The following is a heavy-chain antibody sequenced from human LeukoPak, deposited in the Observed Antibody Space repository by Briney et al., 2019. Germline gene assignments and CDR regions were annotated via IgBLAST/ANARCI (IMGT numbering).Heavy chain of an antibody. CDR3: AAGGGLTWFGGGTEFDY. CDR1: GFTFDDYG. V-gene: IGHV3-7*01. J-gene: IGHJ4*02. D-gene: IGHD3-10*01. CDR2: IKQDGSEK. Sequence: GGSLRLSCAASGFTFDDYGMSWVRQAPGKGLEWVANIKQDGSEKYYVDSVKGRFTISRENAKNSLSLQMNSLKADDTAVYYCAAGGGLTWFGGGTEFDYWGQGTLVTVSS.